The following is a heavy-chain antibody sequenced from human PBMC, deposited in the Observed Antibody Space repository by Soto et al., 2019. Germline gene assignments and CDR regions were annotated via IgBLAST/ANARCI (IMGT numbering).Heavy chain of an antibody. J-gene: IGHJ4*02. Sequence: SETLSLTCTVSGGSISSYYWSWIRQPPGKGLEWIGYIYYSGSTNYNPSLKSRVTISVDTSKNQFSLKLSSVTAADTAVYYCARGWGGTFDYWGQGPLVTVSS. CDR2: IYYSGST. CDR1: GGSISSYY. V-gene: IGHV4-59*01. D-gene: IGHD2-21*01. CDR3: ARGWGGTFDY.